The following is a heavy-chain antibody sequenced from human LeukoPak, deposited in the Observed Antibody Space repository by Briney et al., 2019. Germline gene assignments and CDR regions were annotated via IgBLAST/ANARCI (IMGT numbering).Heavy chain of an antibody. CDR2: TTPRGDYI. CDR3: VRHRTASDY. CDR1: GFTFSDYT. D-gene: IGHD1-1*01. J-gene: IGHJ4*02. Sequence: GGSLGLSCAASGFTFSDYTMSWVRQAPGKGLEWVSSTTPRGDYIYYADSLKGRFTISRDNAKNSLYLQMSSLRAEDTAVYYCVRHRTASDYWGQGALVTVSS. V-gene: IGHV3-21*01.